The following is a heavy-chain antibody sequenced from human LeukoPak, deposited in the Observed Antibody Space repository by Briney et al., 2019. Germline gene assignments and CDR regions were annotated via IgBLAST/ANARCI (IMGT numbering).Heavy chain of an antibody. J-gene: IGHJ6*02. CDR3: ARASYDILTGYYAGMDV. CDR1: GGSISSYY. CDR2: IYYSGST. D-gene: IGHD3-9*01. V-gene: IGHV4-59*08. Sequence: SETLSLTCTVSGGSISSYYWSWIRQPPGKGREWIGYIYYSGSTNYNPFLKTRLNISVDTSKNRFSLKLSSVTAADTAVYYCARASYDILTGYYAGMDVWGQGTTVTVSS.